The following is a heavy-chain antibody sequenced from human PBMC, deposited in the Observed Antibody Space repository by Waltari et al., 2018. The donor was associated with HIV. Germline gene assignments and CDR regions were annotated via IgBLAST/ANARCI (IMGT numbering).Heavy chain of an antibody. CDR2: IYYSGST. CDR1: GGSISSSSYY. D-gene: IGHD4-17*01. CDR3: ARHDYGDYISYNWFDP. V-gene: IGHV4-39*07. Sequence: QLQLQESGPGLVKPSETLSLTCTVSGGSISSSSYYWGWIRQPPGKGLEWIGSIYYSGSTYYNPSLKSRVTISVDTSKNQFSLKLSSVTAADTAVYYCARHDYGDYISYNWFDPWGQGTLVTVSS. J-gene: IGHJ5*02.